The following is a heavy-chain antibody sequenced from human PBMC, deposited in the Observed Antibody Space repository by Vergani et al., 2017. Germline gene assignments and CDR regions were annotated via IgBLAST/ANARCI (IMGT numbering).Heavy chain of an antibody. D-gene: IGHD2-21*01. Sequence: QVQLVESGGGVVQPGRSLRLSCAASGFTFSSYGMHWVRPAPGKGLEWVAVISYDGSNKYYADSVKGRFTISRDNSKNTLYLQMNSLRAEDTAVYYCVKVSRMGIATSRQCLDYWGQGTLVTVSS. CDR1: GFTFSSYG. V-gene: IGHV3-30*18. CDR2: ISYDGSNK. J-gene: IGHJ4*02. CDR3: VKVSRMGIATSRQCLDY.